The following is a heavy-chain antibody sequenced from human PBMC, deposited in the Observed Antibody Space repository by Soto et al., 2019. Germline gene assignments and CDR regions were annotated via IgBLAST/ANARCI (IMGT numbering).Heavy chain of an antibody. Sequence: ASVKVSCKVSGYTLTELSMHWVRQAPGKGLEWMGGFDPEDGETIYAQKFQGRVTMTEDTSTDTAYMELSSLRSEDTAVYYCATDAMVRGVIITNPTPPINWFDPWGQGTLVTVSS. D-gene: IGHD3-10*01. J-gene: IGHJ5*02. CDR2: FDPEDGET. CDR3: ATDAMVRGVIITNPTPPINWFDP. CDR1: GYTLTELS. V-gene: IGHV1-24*01.